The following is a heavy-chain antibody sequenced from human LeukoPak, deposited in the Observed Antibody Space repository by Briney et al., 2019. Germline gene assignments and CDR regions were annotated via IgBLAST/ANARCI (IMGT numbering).Heavy chain of an antibody. CDR1: GGSISSYY. D-gene: IGHD5-24*01. CDR3: ARVKSRWLQFLELNYFDY. Sequence: PSETLSLTCTVSGGSISSYYWSWIRQLPGKGLEWIGYIYYSGSTNYNPSLKSRVTISVDTSKNQFSLKLSSVTAADTAVYYCARVKSRWLQFLELNYFDYWGQGTLVTVSS. J-gene: IGHJ4*02. V-gene: IGHV4-59*01. CDR2: IYYSGST.